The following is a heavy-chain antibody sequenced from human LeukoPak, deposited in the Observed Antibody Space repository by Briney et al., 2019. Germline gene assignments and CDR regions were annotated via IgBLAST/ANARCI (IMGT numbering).Heavy chain of an antibody. J-gene: IGHJ6*02. CDR2: INYSGST. Sequence: SQTLSLTCTVSGGSISSGGNYWSWIRQNPGKGLEWIGDINYSGSTYYNPSLKSRVTISVDTSKNHFSLKLSSVTAEDTAVYYCARVFPRRSGYSYYYYYGMDVWGQGTTVTVSS. D-gene: IGHD3-3*01. CDR1: GGSISSGGNY. V-gene: IGHV4-31*03. CDR3: ARVFPRRSGYSYYYYYGMDV.